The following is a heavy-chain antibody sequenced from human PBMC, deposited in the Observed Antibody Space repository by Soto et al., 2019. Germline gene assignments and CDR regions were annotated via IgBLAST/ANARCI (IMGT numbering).Heavy chain of an antibody. J-gene: IGHJ6*02. V-gene: IGHV3-23*01. D-gene: IGHD3-3*01. CDR2: ISGSGGST. CDR3: AKGSGGYYYYYYGMDV. CDR1: GFTFSSYA. Sequence: GGSLRLSCAASGFTFSSYAMSWVRQAPGKGLEWVSAISGSGGSTYYADSVKGRFTISRDNSKNTLYLQMNSLRAEDTAVYYCAKGSGGYYYYYYGMDVWGQGTTVTVSS.